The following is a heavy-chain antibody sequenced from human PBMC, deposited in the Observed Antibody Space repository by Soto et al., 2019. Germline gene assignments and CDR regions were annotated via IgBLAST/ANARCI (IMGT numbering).Heavy chain of an antibody. V-gene: IGHV1-58*01. J-gene: IGHJ6*02. D-gene: IGHD4-17*01. CDR3: AAYSQQVGYGTLYNSFYGMDV. Sequence: ASVKVSCKASGFTLTDSAVQWVRQARGQRLEWIGWIVVGSGITNYAQKFQERVTITWDLSTSTAYMELSSLRPEDTAVYYCAAYSQQVGYGTLYNSFYGMDVWGQGTTVTVSS. CDR1: GFTLTDSA. CDR2: IVVGSGIT.